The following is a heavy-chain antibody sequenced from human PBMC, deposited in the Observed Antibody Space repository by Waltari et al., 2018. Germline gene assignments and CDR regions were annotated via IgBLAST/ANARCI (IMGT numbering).Heavy chain of an antibody. J-gene: IGHJ4*02. Sequence: EVHLVESGGGLVKPGGSLRLSCAGSGFTVTNAWMNWVRQDPGRGREWVGLIKSKTYGGTIDYAAPVKGRFTISRDESKNTLYLQMNSLKTEDTALYYCTTERDGSHEHWGQGTLVTVSS. D-gene: IGHD6-19*01. CDR1: GFTVTNAW. V-gene: IGHV3-15*01. CDR3: TTERDGSHEH. CDR2: IKSKTYGGTI.